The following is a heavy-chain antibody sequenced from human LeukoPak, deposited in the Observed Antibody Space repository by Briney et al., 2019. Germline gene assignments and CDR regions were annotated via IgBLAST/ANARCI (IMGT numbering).Heavy chain of an antibody. Sequence: PSETLSRTCTVSGYFINSNYYWGWIRRPPGKGLEWIATSSHSGSTYYNPSLKSRVTISVETSKNQFSLKLSSVTAADTAVYYCARINTIMATFDYWGQGTLVTVSS. CDR3: ARINTIMATFDY. CDR1: GYFINSNYY. D-gene: IGHD5-24*01. V-gene: IGHV4-38-2*02. J-gene: IGHJ4*02. CDR2: SSHSGST.